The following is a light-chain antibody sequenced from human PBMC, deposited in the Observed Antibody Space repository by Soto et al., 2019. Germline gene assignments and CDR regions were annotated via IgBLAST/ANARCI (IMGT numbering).Light chain of an antibody. Sequence: EIVLTQSPGTLSLSPGERATLSCRASQSFSSSSLAWYQQKRGQAPRLLIYGASSRATGIPDRFSGGGSGTDFTLAIRRLEPEDCAVYYCQVSGLSALYTLGQGTRLEIK. V-gene: IGKV3-20*01. CDR1: QSFSSSS. J-gene: IGKJ2*01. CDR2: GAS. CDR3: QVSGLSALYT.